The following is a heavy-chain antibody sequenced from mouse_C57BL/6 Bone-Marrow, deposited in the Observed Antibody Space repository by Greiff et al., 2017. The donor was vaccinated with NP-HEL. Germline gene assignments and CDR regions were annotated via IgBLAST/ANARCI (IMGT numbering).Heavy chain of an antibody. J-gene: IGHJ1*03. CDR3: TRWARSLRVPVVSDWCKVLTKRSTTVLTGTWYFDV. V-gene: IGHV1-5*01. Sequence: VQLQQSGTVLARPGASVKMSCKTSGYTFTSYWMHWVKQRPGQGLEWIGAIYPGNSDTSYNQKFKGKAKLTAVTSASTAYMELSSLTNEDSAVYYCTRWARSLRVPVVSDWCKVLTKRSTTVLTGTWYFDVWGTGTTVTVSS. D-gene: IGHD4-1*01. CDR1: GYTFTSYW. CDR2: IYPGNSDT.